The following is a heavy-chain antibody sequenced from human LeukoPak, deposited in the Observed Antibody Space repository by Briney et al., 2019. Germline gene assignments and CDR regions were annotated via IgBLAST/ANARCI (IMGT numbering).Heavy chain of an antibody. Sequence: GRSVRLSCAASGFTFSSSVMLWVRQAPGKGLEWVALISYDASTKDSVKGRFTISRDNSKNTLFLQMNSLRAEDTALYYCARAGGYDAFDIWGQGTWVPGSS. CDR2: ISYDAST. CDR1: GFTFSSSV. D-gene: IGHD5-12*01. J-gene: IGHJ3*02. CDR3: ARAGGYDAFDI. V-gene: IGHV3-30-3*01.